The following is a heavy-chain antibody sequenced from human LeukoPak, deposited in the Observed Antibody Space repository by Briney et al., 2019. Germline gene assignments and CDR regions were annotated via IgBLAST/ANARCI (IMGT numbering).Heavy chain of an antibody. J-gene: IGHJ4*02. CDR3: ARHLSGITGYTYGRGIDY. Sequence: GVSLRLSCAASGFTFSSYWMSWVRQAPGKGLEWVANIKKDESEKYYVDSVKGRFTISRDNAKKSLYLQMNSLRAEDTAVYYCARHLSGITGYTYGRGIDYWGQGTLVTVSS. D-gene: IGHD5-18*01. V-gene: IGHV3-7*01. CDR2: IKKDESEK. CDR1: GFTFSSYW.